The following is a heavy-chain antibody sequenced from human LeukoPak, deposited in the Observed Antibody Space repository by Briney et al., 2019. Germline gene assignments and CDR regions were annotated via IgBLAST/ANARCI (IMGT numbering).Heavy chain of an antibody. CDR2: ISGSGGST. V-gene: IGHV3-23*01. CDR1: GFTFSSSA. Sequence: GGSLRLSCAASGFTFSSSAMSWVRQAPGKGLEWVSAISGSGGSTYYADSVKGRFTISRDDSKNTLYLQMNSLRAEDTAAYYCAKDANYYYDGSGYWPHWGQGTLVTVSS. CDR3: AKDANYYYDGSGYWPH. D-gene: IGHD3-22*01. J-gene: IGHJ4*02.